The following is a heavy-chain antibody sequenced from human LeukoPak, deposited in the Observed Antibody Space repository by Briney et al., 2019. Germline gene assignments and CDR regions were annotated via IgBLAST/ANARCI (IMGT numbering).Heavy chain of an antibody. J-gene: IGHJ4*02. CDR3: ARRQYGSGSPLYY. CDR1: GYTFTSYD. D-gene: IGHD3-10*01. V-gene: IGHV1-8*03. Sequence: ASVKVSGKASGYTFTSYDINWVRQTTGQGLEWMGWMNPNSGNTGYAQKFQGRVTLTGNTSISTAYMELSSLRSEDTAVYYCARRQYGSGSPLYYWGQGTLVTVSS. CDR2: MNPNSGNT.